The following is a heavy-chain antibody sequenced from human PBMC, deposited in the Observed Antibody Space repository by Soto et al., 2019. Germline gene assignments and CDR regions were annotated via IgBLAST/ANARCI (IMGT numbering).Heavy chain of an antibody. V-gene: IGHV3-15*07. CDR3: TTPTPTFGVYDYYGMDV. CDR2: IKSKTDGGTT. J-gene: IGHJ6*02. Sequence: GGSLRLSCAASGFTFSNAWMNWVRQAPGKGLEWVGRIKSKTDGGTTDYAAPVKGRFTISRDDSKNTLYLQMNSLKTEDTAVYYCTTPTPTFGVYDYYGMDVWGQGTTVTVSS. D-gene: IGHD3-10*01. CDR1: GFTFSNAW.